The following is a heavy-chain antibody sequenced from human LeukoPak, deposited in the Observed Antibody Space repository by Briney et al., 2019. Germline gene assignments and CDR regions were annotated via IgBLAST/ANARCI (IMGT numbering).Heavy chain of an antibody. D-gene: IGHD2/OR15-2a*01. CDR1: GGSFSGYY. V-gene: IGHV4-34*01. Sequence: SETLSLTCAVYGGSFSGYYWSWIRQPPGKGLEWIGEIKHSGGTNYNPSLKSRVTISVDTSKNQFSLKLSSVTAADTAVYYCARPVYGRGAFDIWGQGTMVTVS. CDR3: ARPVYGRGAFDI. CDR2: IKHSGGT. J-gene: IGHJ3*02.